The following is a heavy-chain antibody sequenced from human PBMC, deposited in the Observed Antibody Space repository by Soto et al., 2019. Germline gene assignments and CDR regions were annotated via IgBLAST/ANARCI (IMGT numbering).Heavy chain of an antibody. CDR2: IYYSGST. D-gene: IGHD5-12*01. CDR1: GGSISSGDYY. J-gene: IGHJ6*02. CDR3: ARRRGYSGYDYYYYGMDV. V-gene: IGHV4-30-4*01. Sequence: PSETLSLTCTVSGGSISSGDYYWSWIRQPPGKGLEWIGYIYYSGSTYYNPSLKSRVTISVDTSKNQFSLKLSSVTAADTAVYYCARRRGYSGYDYYYYGMDVWGQGTTVTVSS.